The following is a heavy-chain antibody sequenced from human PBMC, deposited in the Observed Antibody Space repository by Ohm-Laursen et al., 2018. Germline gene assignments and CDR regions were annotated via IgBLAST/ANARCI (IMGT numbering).Heavy chain of an antibody. CDR3: ARGSDSCYDY. V-gene: IGHV1-8*02. CDR1: GYTFSGYF. Sequence: ASVKVSCKASGYTFSGYFIHWVRQAPGQGLEWMGWMNPNSGNTGYAQKFQGRVTMTRNTSISTAYMELSSLRSEDTAVYYCARGSDSCYDYWGQGTLVTVSS. J-gene: IGHJ4*02. CDR2: MNPNSGNT. D-gene: IGHD2-15*01.